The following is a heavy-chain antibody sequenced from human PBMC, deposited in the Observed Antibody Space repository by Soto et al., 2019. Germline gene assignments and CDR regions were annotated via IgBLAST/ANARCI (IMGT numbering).Heavy chain of an antibody. J-gene: IGHJ6*02. CDR1: GFTFPRSA. CDR3: VTESPAFQLLAGAYYHYYPMDV. V-gene: IGHV1-58*01. CDR2: VVVGSGDT. D-gene: IGHD3-3*02. Sequence: QIHLVQSGPEVKKPGTSVKVSCKASGFTFPRSAVQWVRQARGQRLEWIGWVVVGSGDTNYAREFQGRVTITRDMSTSTAYMELSSLKSEDTAVYYCVTESPAFQLLAGAYYHYYPMDVWGQGTTVTVSS.